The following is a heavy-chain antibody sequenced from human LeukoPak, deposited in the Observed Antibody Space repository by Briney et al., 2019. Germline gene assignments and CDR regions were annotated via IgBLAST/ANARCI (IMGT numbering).Heavy chain of an antibody. CDR2: IYSGGST. CDR1: GFPVSSNY. D-gene: IGHD3-9*01. J-gene: IGHJ3*02. CDR3: ARTPYYDILTGYYNVVGLGAFDI. Sequence: PGGSLRLSCAASGFPVSSNYMGWVRQAPGKGLEWVSVIYSGGSTSYAESVKGRFTISRDNSKNTVYLQMKSLRAEDTAVYYCARTPYYDILTGYYNVVGLGAFDIWGQGTMVTVSS. V-gene: IGHV3-53*01.